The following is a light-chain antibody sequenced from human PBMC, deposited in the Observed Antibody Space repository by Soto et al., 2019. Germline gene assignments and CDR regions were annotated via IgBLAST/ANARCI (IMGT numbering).Light chain of an antibody. V-gene: IGLV2-14*01. CDR1: SSDVGGYNY. J-gene: IGLJ1*01. Sequence: QSALTQPASVSGSPGQSITISCTGTSSDVGGYNYVSWYQQHPGKAPKVMIYDVRNRPSGVSNRFSGSKSGNTASLTISGLQAEDEADYYCYSYTTSSTDVFGTGTKLTVL. CDR3: YSYTTSSTDV. CDR2: DVR.